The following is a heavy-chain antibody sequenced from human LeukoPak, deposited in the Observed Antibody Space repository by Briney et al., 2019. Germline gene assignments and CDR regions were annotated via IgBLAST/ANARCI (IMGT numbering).Heavy chain of an antibody. J-gene: IGHJ4*02. CDR2: IYYSGST. CDR1: GGSISSYY. V-gene: IGHV4-59*01. CDR3: ARFGQLAIFDY. Sequence: SGTLSLTCTVSGGSISSYYWSWIRQPPGKGLEWIGYIYYSGSTNYNPSLKSRVTISVDTSKNQFSLRLSSVTAADTAVYYCARFGQLAIFDYWGQGTLVTVSS. D-gene: IGHD6-6*01.